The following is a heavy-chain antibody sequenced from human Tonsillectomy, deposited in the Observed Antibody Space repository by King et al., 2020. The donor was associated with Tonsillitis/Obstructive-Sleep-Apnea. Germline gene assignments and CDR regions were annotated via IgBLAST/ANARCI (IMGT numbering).Heavy chain of an antibody. CDR1: GYNFTNFW. V-gene: IGHV5-51*01. D-gene: IGHD2-15*01. J-gene: IGHJ4*02. Sequence: QLVQSGAEVKKPGESLKISCKASGYNFTNFWVGWVRQMPGKGLEWIGIIYPGDSSTRNSPSFQCQVSISVDKSISTAYLQWSSLRASDTDIYYCAKSGRYRSGGSCPLKAIFHYWGQGTLVTVSS. CDR2: IYPGDSST. CDR3: AKSGRYRSGGSCPLKAIFHY.